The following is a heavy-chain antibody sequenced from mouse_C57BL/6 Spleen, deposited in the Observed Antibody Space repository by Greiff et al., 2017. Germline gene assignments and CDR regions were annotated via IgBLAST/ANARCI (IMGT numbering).Heavy chain of an antibody. J-gene: IGHJ2*01. CDR1: GYSITSGYY. V-gene: IGHV3-6*01. CDR3: ARESWEYYFDY. D-gene: IGHD4-1*01. Sequence: EVQLRESGPGLVKPSQSLSLTCSVTGYSITSGYYWNWIRQFPGNKLEWMGYISYDGSNNYNPSLKNRISITRDTSKNQFFLKLNSVTTEDTATYYCARESWEYYFDYWGQGTTLTVSS. CDR2: ISYDGSN.